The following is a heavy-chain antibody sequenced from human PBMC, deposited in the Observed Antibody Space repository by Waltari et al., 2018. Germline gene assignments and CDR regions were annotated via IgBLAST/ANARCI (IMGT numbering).Heavy chain of an antibody. V-gene: IGHV1-2*06. J-gene: IGHJ4*02. CDR3: ARGVGATDY. CDR1: GGTFSSYA. D-gene: IGHD1-26*01. CDR2: INPNSGGT. Sequence: QVQLVQSGAEVKKPGSSVKVSCKASGGTFSSYAISWVRQAPGQGLEWMGRINPNSGGTNYAQKFQGRVTMTRDTSISTAYMELSRLRSDDTAVYYCARGVGATDYWGQGTLVTVSS.